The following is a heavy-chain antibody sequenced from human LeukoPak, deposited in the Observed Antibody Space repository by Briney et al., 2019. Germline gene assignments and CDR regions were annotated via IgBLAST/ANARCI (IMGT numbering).Heavy chain of an antibody. Sequence: SETLSLTCTVSGYSISSGYYWGWIRQPPGKGLEWIGSIYHSGSTYYNPSLKSRVTISVDTSKNQFSLKLSSVTAADTAVYYCARDRASIAVAGPGGWFDPWGQGTLVTVSS. CDR1: GYSISSGYY. D-gene: IGHD6-19*01. CDR3: ARDRASIAVAGPGGWFDP. J-gene: IGHJ5*02. V-gene: IGHV4-38-2*02. CDR2: IYHSGST.